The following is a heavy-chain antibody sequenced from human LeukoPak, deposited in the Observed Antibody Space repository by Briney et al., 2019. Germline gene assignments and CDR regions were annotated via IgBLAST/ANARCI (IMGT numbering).Heavy chain of an antibody. CDR2: IRSGGTYI. CDR3: ARDGIFGF. Sequence: GGSLRLSCAASGFTFSTYSMHWVRQAPGKGLEWVSSIRSGGTYINYADSVKGRFTISRDDAKNSLYLQMNSLRAEDTAVYYCARDGIFGFWGQGTLVTVSS. J-gene: IGHJ4*02. CDR1: GFTFSTYS. V-gene: IGHV3-21*01.